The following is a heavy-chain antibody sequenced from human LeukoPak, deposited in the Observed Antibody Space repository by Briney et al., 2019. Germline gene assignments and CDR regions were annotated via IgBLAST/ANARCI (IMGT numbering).Heavy chain of an antibody. D-gene: IGHD3-10*01. V-gene: IGHV3-74*01. CDR3: ARLFVYGSGAEAFDY. J-gene: IGHJ4*02. Sequence: PGGSLRLSCAASGFTFSSYWMHWVRQAPGKGLVWVSRINSDGSSTSYADSVKGRFTISRDNAKNTLYLQMNSLRAEDTAVYYCARLFVYGSGAEAFDYWGQGALVTVSS. CDR1: GFTFSSYW. CDR2: INSDGSST.